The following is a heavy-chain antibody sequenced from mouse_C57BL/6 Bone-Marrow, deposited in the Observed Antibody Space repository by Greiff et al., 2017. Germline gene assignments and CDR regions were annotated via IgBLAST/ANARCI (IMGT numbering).Heavy chain of an antibody. J-gene: IGHJ2*01. D-gene: IGHD1-1*01. CDR2: IDPENGDT. CDR3: TLSSPFDY. CDR1: GFNIKDDY. V-gene: IGHV14-4*01. Sequence: VQLQQSGAEVVRPGASVKLSCTASGFNIKDDYMHWVKQRPEQGLEWIGWIDPENGDTEYASKFQGKATITADTSSNTAYLQLSSLTSEDTAVYYCTLSSPFDYWGQGTTLTVSS.